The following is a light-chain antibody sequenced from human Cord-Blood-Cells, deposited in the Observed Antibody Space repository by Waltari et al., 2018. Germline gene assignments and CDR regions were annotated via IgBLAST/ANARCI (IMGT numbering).Light chain of an antibody. CDR3: AAWDDSLSGPV. CDR2: RNN. CDR1: SSNIGSNY. V-gene: IGLV1-47*01. Sequence: QSVLTQPPSASGTPGQRVTISCSGSSSNIGSNYVYWYQQLPGTAPKLLIYRNNHRPSGVPARFSGSNSGTSASLAISGLRSEDEADYYCAAWDDSLSGPVFGGGTKLTVL. J-gene: IGLJ2*01.